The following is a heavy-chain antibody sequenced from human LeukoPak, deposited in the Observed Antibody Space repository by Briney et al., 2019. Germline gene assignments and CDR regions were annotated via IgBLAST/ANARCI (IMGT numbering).Heavy chain of an antibody. D-gene: IGHD2-8*01. CDR1: GYTFTGYY. Sequence: ASVKVSCKASGYTFTGYYMHWVRQAPGQGLEWMGWINPNSGGTNYAQKFQGRVTMTRDTSISTAYMELSRLRSDDTAVYYCARAYCTNGVCYRGYFDYWGQGTLVTVSS. CDR3: ARAYCTNGVCYRGYFDY. J-gene: IGHJ4*02. V-gene: IGHV1-2*02. CDR2: INPNSGGT.